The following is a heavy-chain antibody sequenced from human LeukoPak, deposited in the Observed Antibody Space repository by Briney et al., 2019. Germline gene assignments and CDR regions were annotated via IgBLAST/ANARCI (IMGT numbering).Heavy chain of an antibody. Sequence: GGSLRLSCAASGFTFSTSAMHWVRQAPGKGLEWVALISYDGSKKYYADSVKGRFTISRDNSKNTPYLQMNSLRAGDTAVYYCARPLGDYGNNWFDPWGQGTLVTVSS. CDR3: ARPLGDYGNNWFDP. J-gene: IGHJ5*02. CDR2: ISYDGSKK. V-gene: IGHV3-30-3*01. D-gene: IGHD4-17*01. CDR1: GFTFSTSA.